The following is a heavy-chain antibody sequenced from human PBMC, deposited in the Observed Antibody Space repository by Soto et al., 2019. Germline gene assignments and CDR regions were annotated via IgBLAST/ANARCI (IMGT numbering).Heavy chain of an antibody. CDR1: GFTFSSYA. CDR3: AKDDLIIAVAGRGDWFAP. J-gene: IGHJ5*02. V-gene: IGHV3-23*01. D-gene: IGHD6-19*01. Sequence: EVQLLESGGGLVQPGGSLRLSCAASGFTFSSYAMSWVRQAPGKGLEWVSAISGSGGSTYYADSVKGQFTISRDNSKNTLYLQMNSLTADDTAVYYFAKDDLIIAVAGRGDWFAPWGEGTLVTVSS. CDR2: ISGSGGST.